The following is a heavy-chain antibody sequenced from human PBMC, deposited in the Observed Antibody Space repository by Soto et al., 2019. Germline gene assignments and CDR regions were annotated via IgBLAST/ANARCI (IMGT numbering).Heavy chain of an antibody. V-gene: IGHV3-9*01. CDR1: GFPFDDYA. CDR3: EKGAENIFAFNWFAP. J-gene: IGHJ5*02. Sequence: EVQLVESGGGLVQPGRSLRLSCAASGFPFDDYAMHWVRQAPGKGLEWVSGISWSSGIVGYADSVKGRFTISRDNAKNSLYLQMKSLRAEDTALYYCEKGAENIFAFNWFAPWGQGTLVPVSS. CDR2: ISWSSGIV. D-gene: IGHD3-9*01.